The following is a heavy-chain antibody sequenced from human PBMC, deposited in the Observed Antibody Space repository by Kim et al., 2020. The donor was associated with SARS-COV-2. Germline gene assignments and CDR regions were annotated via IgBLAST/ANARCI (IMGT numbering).Heavy chain of an antibody. J-gene: IGHJ6*02. CDR2: ISYDGSNK. Sequence: GGSLRLSCAASGFTVSSYGMHWVRQAPGKGLEWVAVISYDGSNKYSADSVKGRFTISRDNSKNTLYLQMNSLRAEDTAVYYCANDGSGGYSNHFSYYYYGMDAWGQGTPVTVSS. CDR1: GFTVSSYG. CDR3: ANDGSGGYSNHFSYYYYGMDA. V-gene: IGHV3-30*18. D-gene: IGHD3-10*01.